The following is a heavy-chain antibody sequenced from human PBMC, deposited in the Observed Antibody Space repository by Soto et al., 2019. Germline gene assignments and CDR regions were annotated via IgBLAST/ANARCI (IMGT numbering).Heavy chain of an antibody. V-gene: IGHV4-30-2*01. CDR1: GGSISSGGYS. J-gene: IGHJ5*02. D-gene: IGHD5-12*01. CDR2: IYHSGST. Sequence: SETLSLTCAVSGGSISSGGYSWSWIRQPPGKGLEWIGYIYHSGSTYYNPSLKSRVTISVDRSKNQFSLKLSSVTAADTAVYYCARGSVDSRNWFDPWGQGTLVTVSS. CDR3: ARGSVDSRNWFDP.